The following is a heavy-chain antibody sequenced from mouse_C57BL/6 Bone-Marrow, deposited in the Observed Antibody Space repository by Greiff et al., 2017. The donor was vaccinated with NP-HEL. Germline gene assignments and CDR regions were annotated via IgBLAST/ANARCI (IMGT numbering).Heavy chain of an antibody. CDR1: GYTFTSYG. Sequence: QVQLQQSGAELARPGASVKLSCKASGYTFTSYGISWVKQRTGQGLEWIGEIYPRSGNTYYNEKFKGKATLTADTSSSTAYMELRSLTSEDSAVYFCARWNRGGFFAYWGQGTLVTVSA. J-gene: IGHJ3*01. CDR2: IYPRSGNT. V-gene: IGHV1-81*01. CDR3: ARWNRGGFFAY.